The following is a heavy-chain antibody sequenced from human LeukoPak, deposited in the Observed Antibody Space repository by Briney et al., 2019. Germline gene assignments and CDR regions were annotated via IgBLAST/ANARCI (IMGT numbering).Heavy chain of an antibody. V-gene: IGHV3-30*02. CDR2: IRYDGSNK. Sequence: GGSLRLSCAASGVTFSTYGMHWVRQAPGKGLEWVAFIRYDGSNKYYADSVKGRFTISRDISRNTLYLQMSSLRAEDTAVYYCARSRRESQPLLRKESYYFDYWGQGTLVTVSS. D-gene: IGHD2-15*01. CDR3: ARSRRESQPLLRKESYYFDY. J-gene: IGHJ4*02. CDR1: GVTFSTYG.